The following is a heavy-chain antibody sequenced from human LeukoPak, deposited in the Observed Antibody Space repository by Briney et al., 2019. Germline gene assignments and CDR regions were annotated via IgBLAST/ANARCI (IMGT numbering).Heavy chain of an antibody. D-gene: IGHD3-22*01. CDR2: MYYTGNT. CDR1: GGSISSGGYY. CDR3: ASAFSGYGLPGY. Sequence: SQTLSLTCTVSGGSISSGGYYWSWIRQHPGKGLEWIGYMYYTGNTYYNPSLKCRVTISVDTSKNQFSLKLTSVTAADTAVYYCASAFSGYGLPGYWGQGTLVTVSS. V-gene: IGHV4-31*03. J-gene: IGHJ4*02.